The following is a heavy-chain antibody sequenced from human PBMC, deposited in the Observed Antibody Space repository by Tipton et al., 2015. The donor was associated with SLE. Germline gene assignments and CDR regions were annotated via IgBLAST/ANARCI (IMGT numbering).Heavy chain of an antibody. D-gene: IGHD6-13*01. CDR2: ISDSGGST. CDR1: GFTFSSCA. CDR3: AKEARSSSLYGMDV. V-gene: IGHV3-23*01. J-gene: IGHJ6*01. Sequence: SLRLSCAASGFTFSSCAMSWVRQAPGKGLAWVSGISDSGGSTYYAGPVKGRFTISRDNSKNTLYLQMNSLRGEDTAVYYCAKEARSSSLYGMDVWGQGTTVTVSS.